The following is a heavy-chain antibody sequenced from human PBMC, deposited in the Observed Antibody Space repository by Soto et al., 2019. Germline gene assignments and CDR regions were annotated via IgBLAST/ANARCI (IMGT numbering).Heavy chain of an antibody. Sequence: SETLSLTCAVYGGSFSGYYWSWIRQPPGKGLEWFGEINLSGSTNYNPSLKSRVTISVDTSKNQFSLKLSSVTAADTAVYYCARGYRYYGSGSYHKYYYYMDVWGKGTTVTVSS. V-gene: IGHV4-34*01. J-gene: IGHJ6*03. CDR3: ARGYRYYGSGSYHKYYYYMDV. CDR1: GGSFSGYY. D-gene: IGHD3-10*01. CDR2: INLSGST.